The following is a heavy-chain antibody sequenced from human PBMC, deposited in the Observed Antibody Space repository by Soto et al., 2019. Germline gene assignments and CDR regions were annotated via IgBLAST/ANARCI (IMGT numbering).Heavy chain of an antibody. CDR2: IIAILGIT. V-gene: IGHV1-69*02. Sequence: SVKVSCKASGGTFSSYTISWVRQAPGQGLEWMGRIIAILGITNYAQKFQGRVTMTTDKSTSTAYMELRSLRSDDTAVYYCARGLNYYYDSSGYGDAFDIWGQGTMVTVSS. CDR3: ARGLNYYYDSSGYGDAFDI. D-gene: IGHD3-22*01. J-gene: IGHJ3*02. CDR1: GGTFSSYT.